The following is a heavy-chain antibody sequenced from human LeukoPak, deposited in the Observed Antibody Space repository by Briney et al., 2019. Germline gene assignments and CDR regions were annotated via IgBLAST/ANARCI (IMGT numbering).Heavy chain of an antibody. V-gene: IGHV4-39*07. CDR2: IYYSGST. CDR3: ARAHSSFYDAFDI. CDR1: GGSISSSSYY. D-gene: IGHD6-6*01. J-gene: IGHJ3*02. Sequence: SETLSLTCTVSGGSISSSSYYWGWIRQPPGKGLEWIGSIYYSGSTYYNPSLKSRVTISVDRSKNQFSLKLSSVTAADTAVCYCARAHSSFYDAFDIWGQGTMVTVSS.